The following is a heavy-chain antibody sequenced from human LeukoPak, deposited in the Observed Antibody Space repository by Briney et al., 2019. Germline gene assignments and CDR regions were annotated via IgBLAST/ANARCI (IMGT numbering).Heavy chain of an antibody. CDR3: ASEAFCAGGRCYLQRVSS. V-gene: IGHV1-2*02. D-gene: IGHD2-15*01. J-gene: IGHJ5*02. CDR2: IDANSGDT. CDR1: GYTFTAYY. Sequence: ASVKVSCKASGYTFTAYYIHWVRQAPGQGLEWMGWIDANSGDTKYAQKFQGRVTISRDTSMGTAYLELSSLISDDTAVYYCASEAFCAGGRCYLQRVSSWGPGTLVTVSS.